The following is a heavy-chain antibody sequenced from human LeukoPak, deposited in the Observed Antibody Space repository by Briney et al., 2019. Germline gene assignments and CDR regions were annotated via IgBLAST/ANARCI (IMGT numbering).Heavy chain of an antibody. CDR3: ARAFTLTYCSSTSCYTGRRHYGMDV. J-gene: IGHJ6*02. CDR1: GYTFTSYD. CDR2: MNPNSGNT. Sequence: ASVKVSCKASGYTFTSYDINWVRQATGQGLEWMGWMNPNSGNTGYAQKFQGRVTMTRNTSISTAYMELSSLRSEDTAVYYCARAFTLTYCSSTSCYTGRRHYGMDVWGQGTTVTVSS. V-gene: IGHV1-8*01. D-gene: IGHD2-2*02.